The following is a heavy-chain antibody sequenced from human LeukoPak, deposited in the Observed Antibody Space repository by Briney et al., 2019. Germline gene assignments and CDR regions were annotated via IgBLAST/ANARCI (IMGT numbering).Heavy chain of an antibody. CDR3: ARARAGYCSSTSCYTSDY. V-gene: IGHV1-18*01. D-gene: IGHD2-2*02. Sequence: ASVKVSCKGSAYTFTSYGIGWVRQAPGQGLEWMGWISAYNGNTNYAQKLQGRVTMTTDTSTSTAYMELRSLRSDDTAVYYCARARAGYCSSTSCYTSDYWGQGTLVTVSS. CDR2: ISAYNGNT. J-gene: IGHJ4*02. CDR1: AYTFTSYG.